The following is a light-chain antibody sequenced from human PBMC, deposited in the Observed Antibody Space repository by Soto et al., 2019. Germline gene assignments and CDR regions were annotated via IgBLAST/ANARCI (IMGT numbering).Light chain of an antibody. CDR2: GAS. V-gene: IGKV3-20*01. Sequence: EIVLTQSPGTLSLSPGEGATLSCRTSQSVSSSYLSWFQKRPGQAPRLVIFGASNRASGIPDRFSGSGSGTDFTLTISSLEPEDFAVYYCQQYGSSPWTFGQGTKV. J-gene: IGKJ1*01. CDR1: QSVSSSY. CDR3: QQYGSSPWT.